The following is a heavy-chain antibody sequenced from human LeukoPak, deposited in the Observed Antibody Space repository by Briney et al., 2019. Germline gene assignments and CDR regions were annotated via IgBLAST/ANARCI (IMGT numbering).Heavy chain of an antibody. CDR3: PRDRRYTGGWRGFDY. CDR1: GGTFSRYA. V-gene: IGHV1-69*01. Sequence: SVKVSCKASGGTFSRYAISWVRQAPGQGLEWMGGIIPMFCIANYAQKFQGRVTITADESTSTAYMELSSLRSEDTAVYYCPRDRRYTGGWRGFDYWGQGTLVTVSS. D-gene: IGHD3-16*02. J-gene: IGHJ4*02. CDR2: IIPMFCIA.